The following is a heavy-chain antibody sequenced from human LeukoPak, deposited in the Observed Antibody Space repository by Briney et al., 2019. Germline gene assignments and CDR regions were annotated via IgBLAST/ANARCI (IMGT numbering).Heavy chain of an antibody. D-gene: IGHD6-6*01. CDR2: ISSSGSTI. CDR1: GFTFSDYY. V-gene: IGHV3-11*04. CDR3: AREYSSSSSDY. J-gene: IGHJ4*02. Sequence: GGSLRLSCAASGFTFSDYYMSWIRQAPGKGLEWVSYISSSGSTIYYADSVKGRFTISRDNAKNSLYLQMDSLRAEDTAVYYCAREYSSSSSDYWGQGTLVTVSS.